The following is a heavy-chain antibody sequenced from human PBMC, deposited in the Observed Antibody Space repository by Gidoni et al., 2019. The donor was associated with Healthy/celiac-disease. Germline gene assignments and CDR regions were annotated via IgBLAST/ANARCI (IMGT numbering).Heavy chain of an antibody. CDR1: GFTFSSYG. CDR2: IWYDGSNK. V-gene: IGHV3-33*01. CDR3: ARGGPYFDY. J-gene: IGHJ4*02. Sequence: QVQLVESGGGVVQPGRSLRLSCAASGFTFSSYGMHWVRQAPGKGLEWVAVIWYDGSNKYYADYVKGRFTISRDNSKNTLYLQMNSLRAEDTAVYYCARGGPYFDYWGQGTLVTVSS.